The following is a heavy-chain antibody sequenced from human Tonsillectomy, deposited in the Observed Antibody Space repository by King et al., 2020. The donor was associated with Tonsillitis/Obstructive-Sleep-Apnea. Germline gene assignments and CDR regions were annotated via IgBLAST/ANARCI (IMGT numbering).Heavy chain of an antibody. Sequence: VQLVQSGAEVKKPGASVKVSCKASGYTFTRYGISWVRQAPGQGLEWIGWISGDNDNTNYARKVQGRVTMSTDMSTRTAYMELRSLRSDDTAVYYCAREAFWRSSSCYEAYYYMDVWGIGTTVTVSS. J-gene: IGHJ6*03. CDR1: GYTFTRYG. CDR3: AREAFWRSSSCYEAYYYMDV. V-gene: IGHV1-18*01. D-gene: IGHD2-2*01. CDR2: ISGDNDNT.